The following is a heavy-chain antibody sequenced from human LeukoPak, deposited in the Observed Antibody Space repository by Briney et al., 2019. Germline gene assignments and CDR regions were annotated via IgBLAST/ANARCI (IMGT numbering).Heavy chain of an antibody. J-gene: IGHJ4*02. CDR2: INPNSGGT. CDR3: ARATTPGGYYYIY. CDR1: GFTFTAYY. D-gene: IGHD2/OR15-2a*01. V-gene: IGHV1-2*02. Sequence: ASVKVSRKASGFTFTAYYIHWVRQAPGQGLEWMGWINPNSGGTNYARKFQDRVTMTRDTSISTVYMELSRLRSDDTAVYYCARATTPGGYYYIYWGQGTLVTVSP.